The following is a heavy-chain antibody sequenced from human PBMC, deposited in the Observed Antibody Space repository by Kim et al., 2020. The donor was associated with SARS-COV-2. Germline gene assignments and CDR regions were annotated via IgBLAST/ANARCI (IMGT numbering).Heavy chain of an antibody. D-gene: IGHD3-22*01. J-gene: IGHJ3*02. Sequence: GGSLRLSCAASGFTFSSYSMNWVRQAPGKGLEWVSSISSSSSYIYYADSVKGRFTISRDNAKNSLYLQMNSLRAEDTAVYYCARDTPPRYYDSSGYHHDAFDIWGQGTMVTVSS. CDR1: GFTFSSYS. CDR3: ARDTPPRYYDSSGYHHDAFDI. V-gene: IGHV3-21*01. CDR2: ISSSSSYI.